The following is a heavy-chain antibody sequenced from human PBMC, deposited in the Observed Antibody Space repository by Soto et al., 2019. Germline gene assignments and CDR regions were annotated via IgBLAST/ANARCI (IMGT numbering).Heavy chain of an antibody. V-gene: IGHV1-2*04. J-gene: IGHJ3*02. CDR1: GYTFTGYY. CDR3: ARVGMYYYDSSGSRGAFDI. CDR2: INPNSGGT. D-gene: IGHD3-22*01. Sequence: ASVKVSCKASGYTFTGYYMHWVRQAPGQGLEWMGWINPNSGGTNYAQKLQGWVTMTRDTSISTAYMELSRLRSDDTAVYYCARVGMYYYDSSGSRGAFDIWGQGTMVTVSS.